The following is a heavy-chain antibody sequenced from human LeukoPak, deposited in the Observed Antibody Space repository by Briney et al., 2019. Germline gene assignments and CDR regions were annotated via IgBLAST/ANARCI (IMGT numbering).Heavy chain of an antibody. CDR3: ARLELGHRSSTSCSSGY. J-gene: IGHJ4*02. CDR1: GFTFSRYS. D-gene: IGHD2-2*01. CDR2: ISSSSSYI. V-gene: IGHV3-21*01. Sequence: GGSLRLSCAASGFTFSRYSMNWVRQAPGKGLEWVSSISSSSSYIYYADSVKGRFTISRDNAKNSLYLQMNSLRAEDTAVYYCARLELGHRSSTSCSSGYWGQGTLVTVSS.